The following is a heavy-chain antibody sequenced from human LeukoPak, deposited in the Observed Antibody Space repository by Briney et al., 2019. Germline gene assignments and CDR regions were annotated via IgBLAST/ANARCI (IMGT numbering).Heavy chain of an antibody. CDR3: ATDMGYCSGGSCDHYFDY. D-gene: IGHD2-15*01. CDR2: ISSSGSTI. Sequence: SGGSLRLSCAASGFTFSDYYMSWLRQAPGKGRVWVSYISSSGSTIYYADSVKGRFTISRDNAKNSLYLQMNSLRAEDTAVNYCATDMGYCSGGSCDHYFDYWGQGTLVTVSS. V-gene: IGHV3-11*04. CDR1: GFTFSDYY. J-gene: IGHJ4*02.